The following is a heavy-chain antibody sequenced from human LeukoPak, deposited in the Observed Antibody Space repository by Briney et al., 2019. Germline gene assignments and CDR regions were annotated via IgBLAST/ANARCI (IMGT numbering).Heavy chain of an antibody. V-gene: IGHV1-18*01. Sequence: ASVKVSCKASGYTFTSHDINWVRQATGQGLEWMGWISAHNGNTNYAQNLQGRVTMTTDTSTSTAYMELRSLRSDDTAVYYCARQSYVWGSYRPDDALDIWGQGTMVTVSP. CDR3: ARQSYVWGSYRPDDALDI. CDR2: ISAHNGNT. CDR1: GYTFTSHD. D-gene: IGHD3-16*02. J-gene: IGHJ3*02.